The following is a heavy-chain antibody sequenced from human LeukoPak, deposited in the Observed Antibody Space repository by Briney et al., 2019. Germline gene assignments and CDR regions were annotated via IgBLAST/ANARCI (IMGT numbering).Heavy chain of an antibody. Sequence: GGSLRLSCAASGFIVSSNYMSWVRQAPGKGLEWVSVISGGGVTYYTDSVKGRFTISRDNSKNTLYLQMNSLRAEDTAVYYCAKGGRITMVRGSTVGDYWGQGTLVTVSS. CDR2: ISGGGVT. J-gene: IGHJ4*02. CDR3: AKGGRITMVRGSTVGDY. D-gene: IGHD3-10*01. CDR1: GFIVSSNY. V-gene: IGHV3-53*01.